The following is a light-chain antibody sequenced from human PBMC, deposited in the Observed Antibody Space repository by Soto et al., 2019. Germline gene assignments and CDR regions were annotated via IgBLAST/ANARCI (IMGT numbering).Light chain of an antibody. CDR1: QSVNIY. V-gene: IGKV3D-15*01. CDR3: QQYDDWLRLT. CDR2: GAS. J-gene: IGKJ4*01. Sequence: IVMPPSPATLSVSPGERATLYCRASQSVNIYLALYHQKPGQAPRLLIFGASYRATGIPARFSGSASGTECSLTISSLQSEDFAVYFCQQYDDWLRLTVGGGTKVEIK.